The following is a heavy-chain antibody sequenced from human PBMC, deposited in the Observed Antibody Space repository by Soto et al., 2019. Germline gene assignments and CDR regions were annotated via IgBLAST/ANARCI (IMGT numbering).Heavy chain of an antibody. J-gene: IGHJ6*02. CDR2: INHSGST. D-gene: IGHD3-10*01. CDR3: ARVVLLWFGTPGNMDV. CDR1: GGSFSGYY. Sequence: PSETLSLTCAVYGGSFSGYYWSWIRQPPGKGLEWIGEINHSGSTNYNPSLKSRVTISVDTSKNQFSLKLSSVTAADTAVYYCARVVLLWFGTPGNMDVWGQGTTVTASS. V-gene: IGHV4-34*01.